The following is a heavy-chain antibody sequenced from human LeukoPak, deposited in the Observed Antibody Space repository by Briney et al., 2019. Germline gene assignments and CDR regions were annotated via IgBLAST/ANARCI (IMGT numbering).Heavy chain of an antibody. D-gene: IGHD2-2*01. Sequence: ASVKVSCKASGYTLTSYGINWMRQAPGQGLEWMGWISTQSGNTNYAQKVQGRLTLTTDRSTNTAYMELRSLRSDDTAVYYCARYREYQLLYGVYYYYGMDVWGQGTTVTVSS. CDR2: ISTQSGNT. J-gene: IGHJ6*02. CDR3: ARYREYQLLYGVYYYYGMDV. CDR1: GYTLTSYG. V-gene: IGHV1-18*01.